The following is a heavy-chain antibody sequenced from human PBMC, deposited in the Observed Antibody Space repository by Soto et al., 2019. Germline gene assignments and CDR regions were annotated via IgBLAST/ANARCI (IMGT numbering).Heavy chain of an antibody. Sequence: SVKGSCKASGGTFSSYSISWVRQAPGQGLEWMGGIIPIFGTANYAQKFQGRVTITADESTSTAYMELSSLRSEDTAVYYCAIDCSSTSCNSDGYYYYCMVVWGQGTTVAAP. CDR2: IIPIFGTA. D-gene: IGHD2-2*02. CDR1: GGTFSSYS. CDR3: AIDCSSTSCNSDGYYYYCMVV. V-gene: IGHV1-69*13. J-gene: IGHJ6*02.